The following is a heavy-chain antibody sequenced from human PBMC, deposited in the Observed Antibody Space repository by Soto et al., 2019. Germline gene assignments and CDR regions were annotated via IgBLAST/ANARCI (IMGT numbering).Heavy chain of an antibody. Sequence: SETLSLTCAVYGGSFSGYYWSWIRQPPGKGLEWIGEINHSGSTNYNPSLKSRVTISVDTSKNQFSLKLSSVTAADTAVYYCARGHTGNNWNYVRYYYGMDVWGQGTTVTVSS. CDR1: GGSFSGYY. V-gene: IGHV4-34*01. CDR3: ARGHTGNNWNYVRYYYGMDV. D-gene: IGHD1-7*01. J-gene: IGHJ6*02. CDR2: INHSGST.